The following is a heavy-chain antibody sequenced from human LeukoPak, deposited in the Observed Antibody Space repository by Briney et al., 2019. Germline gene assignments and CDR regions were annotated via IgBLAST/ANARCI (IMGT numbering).Heavy chain of an antibody. CDR1: GFTFDDYA. D-gene: IGHD3-22*01. CDR3: AKEVQRSHYYDSRGFAFDI. V-gene: IGHV3-9*01. J-gene: IGHJ3*02. Sequence: PGGSLRLSCVASGFTFDDYAMHWVRQAPGKGLEWVSGISWNSGSIGYADSVKGRFTISRDNAKNSLYLQMNSLRAEDTAVYYCAKEVQRSHYYDSRGFAFDIWGQGTMVTVSS. CDR2: ISWNSGSI.